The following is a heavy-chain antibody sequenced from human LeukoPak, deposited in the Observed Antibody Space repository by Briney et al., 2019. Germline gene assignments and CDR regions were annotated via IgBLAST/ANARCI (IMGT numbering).Heavy chain of an antibody. J-gene: IGHJ4*02. D-gene: IGHD3-22*01. CDR1: GGSISSYY. Sequence: SETLSLTCTVSGGSISSYYWSWIRQPPGKGLEWIGSIYYSGSTYYNPSLKSRVTISVDTSKNQFSLKLSSVTAADTAVYYCASGPYYYDSSGYYNYWGQGTLVTVSS. V-gene: IGHV4-59*05. CDR2: IYYSGST. CDR3: ASGPYYYDSSGYYNY.